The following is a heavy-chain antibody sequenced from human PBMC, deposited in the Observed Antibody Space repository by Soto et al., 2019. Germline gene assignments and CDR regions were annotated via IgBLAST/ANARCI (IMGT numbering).Heavy chain of an antibody. CDR3: TVGGGVTRYT. Sequence: QLQLQESGSGLVKPSQTLSLTCAVSGGSISSGDYSWSWIRQPPGKGLEWIGYIYYSGSTYYNPSPKRRARPTADRPRNRSPRKLRTGPAAAAAVDCCTVGGGVTRYTGGRGTWATVPS. CDR2: IYYSGST. D-gene: IGHD3-3*01. V-gene: IGHV4-30-2*01. J-gene: IGHJ4*02. CDR1: GGSISSGDYS.